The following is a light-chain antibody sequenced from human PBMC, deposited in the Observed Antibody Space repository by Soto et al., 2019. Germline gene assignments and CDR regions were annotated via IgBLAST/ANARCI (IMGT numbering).Light chain of an antibody. CDR2: AAS. V-gene: IGKV1-39*01. CDR3: QQNYRTPPT. J-gene: IGKJ1*01. CDR1: QRISSY. Sequence: DIQMTQSPSSLSASVGDRVTLTCRAGQRISSYLNWYQQKPGKAPKLLIYAASSLQSGVPSRFSGSGSGTDFTLTISSLQREDFATYYCQQNYRTPPTFGQGTKVDI.